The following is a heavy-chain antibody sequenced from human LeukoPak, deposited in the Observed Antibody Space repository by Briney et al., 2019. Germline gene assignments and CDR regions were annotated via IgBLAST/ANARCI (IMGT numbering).Heavy chain of an antibody. CDR2: ISSNGGSA. CDR1: GFTFSSYA. CDR3: ARVLVVRGVIMDPYYYYYYMDV. Sequence: GGSLRLSCAASGFTFSSYAMHWVRQAPGKGLEYVSAISSNGGSAYYANSVKGRFTISRDNSKNTLYLQMGSLRAEDMAVYYCARVLVVRGVIMDPYYYYYYMDVWGKGTTVTISS. J-gene: IGHJ6*03. V-gene: IGHV3-64*01. D-gene: IGHD3-10*01.